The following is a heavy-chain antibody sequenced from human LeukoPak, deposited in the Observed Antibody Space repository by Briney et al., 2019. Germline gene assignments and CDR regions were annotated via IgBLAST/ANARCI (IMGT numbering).Heavy chain of an antibody. D-gene: IGHD3-10*01. CDR2: ISYDGSNK. CDR1: GFTFSSYG. Sequence: GGSLRLSCAASGFTFSSYGMHWVRQAPGKGLEWMAVISYDGSNKYYADSVKGRFTISRDNSKNTLYLQMNSLRAEDTAVYYRARAGSYGSGSYTNWGQGTLVTVSS. V-gene: IGHV3-30*03. CDR3: ARAGSYGSGSYTN. J-gene: IGHJ4*02.